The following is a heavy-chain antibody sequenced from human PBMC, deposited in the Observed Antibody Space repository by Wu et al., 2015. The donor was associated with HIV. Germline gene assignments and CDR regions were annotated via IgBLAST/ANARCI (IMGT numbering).Heavy chain of an antibody. D-gene: IGHD3-3*01. CDR2: ISAYNGNT. Sequence: QVQLVQSGAEVKKPGASVKVSCKASGYTFTSYGISWVRQAPGQGLEWMGWISAYNGNTNYAQKLQGRVTMTTDTSTSTAYMELRSLRSDDTAVYYCARERRTYYDFWSGYWPFDYWGQGTLVTVSS. CDR1: GYTFTSYG. CDR3: ARERRTYYDFWSGYWPFDY. V-gene: IGHV1-18*01. J-gene: IGHJ4*02.